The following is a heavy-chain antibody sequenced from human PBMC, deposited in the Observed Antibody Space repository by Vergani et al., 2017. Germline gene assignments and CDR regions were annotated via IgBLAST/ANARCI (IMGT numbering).Heavy chain of an antibody. CDR3: AREATGSYGGGFDY. CDR2: INVGNGNT. J-gene: IGHJ4*02. Sequence: QVQLVQSGAEVKKPGASVKVSCKASGHTFTSYAMHWVRQAPGQRPEWMGWINVGNGNTKYSQKFQGRVTITRDTSASTAYMELSSLRSEDTAVYYCAREATGSYGGGFDYWGQGTLVTVSS. D-gene: IGHD1-26*01. V-gene: IGHV1-3*01. CDR1: GHTFTSYA.